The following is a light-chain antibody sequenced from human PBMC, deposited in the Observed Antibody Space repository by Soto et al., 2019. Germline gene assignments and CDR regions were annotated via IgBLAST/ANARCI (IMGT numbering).Light chain of an antibody. Sequence: DIQMTQSPSSLSASVGDRVTITCRASQSISSYLNWYQQKPGKAPKLLIYAASILQSGVPSRIRGSGSGTDCTLTLSLLRPDVFANYYCHKSCSTPRTFGQGTRLEIK. CDR1: QSISSY. CDR2: AAS. J-gene: IGKJ5*01. V-gene: IGKV1-39*01. CDR3: HKSCSTPRT.